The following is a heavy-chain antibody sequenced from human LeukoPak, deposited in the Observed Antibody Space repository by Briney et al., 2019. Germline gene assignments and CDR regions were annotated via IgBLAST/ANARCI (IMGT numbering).Heavy chain of an antibody. CDR2: IIPIFGTA. CDR1: GGTFSSYA. J-gene: IGHJ4*02. Sequence: SVKVSCKASGGTFSSYAISWVRQAPGQGLEWMGGIIPIFGTANYAQKFQGRVTITADKSTSTAYMELSSLRSEDTAVYYCARVSLYDSSGYYPLDYWGQGTLVTVSS. V-gene: IGHV1-69*06. CDR3: ARVSLYDSSGYYPLDY. D-gene: IGHD3-22*01.